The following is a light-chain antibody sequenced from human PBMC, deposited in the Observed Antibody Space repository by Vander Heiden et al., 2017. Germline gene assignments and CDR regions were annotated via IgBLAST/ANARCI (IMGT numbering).Light chain of an antibody. Sequence: EIVLTQSPGTLSLSPGETVTLSCRASQYISSSYFAWYQQKPGQAPRLLIYGASKRATGIPGRFSGSGSGTDFTLTISRLEPEDFAVYYCQQYHSSPRTFGEGTKVETK. J-gene: IGKJ1*01. CDR1: QYISSSY. V-gene: IGKV3-20*01. CDR3: QQYHSSPRT. CDR2: GAS.